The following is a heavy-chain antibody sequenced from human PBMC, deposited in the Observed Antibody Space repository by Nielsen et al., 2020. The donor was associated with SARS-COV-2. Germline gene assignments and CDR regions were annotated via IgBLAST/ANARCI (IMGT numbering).Heavy chain of an antibody. D-gene: IGHD4/OR15-4a*01. CDR2: IKQDGSEK. CDR3: ARDRARYYFDY. J-gene: IGHJ4*02. V-gene: IGHV3-7*03. Sequence: GGSLRLSCAASGFTFSSYWMSWVRQAPGKGLEWVANIKQDGSEKYYVDSVKGRFTISTDNAKNSLYLQMNSLRAEDTAVYYCARDRARYYFDYWGQGTLVTVSS. CDR1: GFTFSSYW.